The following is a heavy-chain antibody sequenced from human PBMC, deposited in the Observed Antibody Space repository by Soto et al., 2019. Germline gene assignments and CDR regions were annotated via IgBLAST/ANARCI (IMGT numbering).Heavy chain of an antibody. CDR3: ARRPTGSGSSFFDY. D-gene: IGHD3-10*01. CDR1: AGSITSDEYY. J-gene: IGHJ4*02. V-gene: IGHV4-31*03. CDR2: IHHTGST. Sequence: SETLSLTCTVSAGSITSDEYYWNWIRYRPGKGLEWIGFIHHTGSTFYNPSLESRASISIDTSESQFSLNLASVTVADAAVYYCARRPTGSGSSFFDYWGPGTLVTVSS.